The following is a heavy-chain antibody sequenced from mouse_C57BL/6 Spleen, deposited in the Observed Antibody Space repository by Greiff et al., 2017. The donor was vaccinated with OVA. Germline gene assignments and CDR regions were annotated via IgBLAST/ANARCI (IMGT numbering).Heavy chain of an antibody. CDR2: ISDGGSYT. V-gene: IGHV5-4*01. Sequence: DVKLVESGGGLVKPGGSLKLSCAASGFTFSSYAMSWVRQTPEKRLEWVATISDGGSYTYYPDNVKGRFTISRDNAKNNLYLQMSHLKSEDTAMYYCARDNVPSYAMDYWGQGTSVTVSS. CDR3: ARDNVPSYAMDY. CDR1: GFTFSSYA. D-gene: IGHD6-1*01. J-gene: IGHJ4*01.